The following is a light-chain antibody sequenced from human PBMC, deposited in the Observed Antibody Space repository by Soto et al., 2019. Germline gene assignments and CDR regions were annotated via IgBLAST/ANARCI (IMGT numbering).Light chain of an antibody. V-gene: IGLV2-14*03. CDR3: TSYTGSSLV. J-gene: IGLJ2*01. Sequence: ALTQPASVSGSPGQSITISCTGTSSDVGNYNYVSWYQQHPGKAPRLMIYDVTNRPSGVSNRFSGSKSGNTASLTISGLQAEDEADYYCTSYTGSSLVFGGGTKVTVL. CDR2: DVT. CDR1: SSDVGNYNY.